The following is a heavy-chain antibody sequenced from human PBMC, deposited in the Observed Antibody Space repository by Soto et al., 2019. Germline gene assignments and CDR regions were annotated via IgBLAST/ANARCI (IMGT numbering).Heavy chain of an antibody. V-gene: IGHV4-4*02. D-gene: IGHD3-3*01. CDR3: ARDKTHPIFGVGMGSHDYYYGMDG. Sequence: PSETLSLTCAVSGGSISSSNWWSWVRQPPGKGLEWIGEIYHSGSTNYNPSLKSRVTISVDKSKNQFSLKLSSVTAADTAVYYCARDKTHPIFGVGMGSHDYYYGMDGWGQGTTVTVSS. CDR1: GGSISSSNW. CDR2: IYHSGST. J-gene: IGHJ6*02.